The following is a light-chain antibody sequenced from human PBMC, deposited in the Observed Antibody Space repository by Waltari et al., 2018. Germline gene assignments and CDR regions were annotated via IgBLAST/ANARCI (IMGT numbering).Light chain of an antibody. CDR3: QQYDNVAAT. Sequence: DIQMTQSPSSLSASVGDRVTITCQASQDISNYLNWYQQKPGIAPKLLIYDASNLQAGVPSRFSGSGSGTDFTFTITSLQPEDIAAYYCQQYDNVAATFGQGTKVEI. CDR1: QDISNY. V-gene: IGKV1-33*01. CDR2: DAS. J-gene: IGKJ1*01.